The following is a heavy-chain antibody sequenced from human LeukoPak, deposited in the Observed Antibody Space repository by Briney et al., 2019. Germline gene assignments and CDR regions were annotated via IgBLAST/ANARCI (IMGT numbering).Heavy chain of an antibody. CDR3: ASRGSSSWYSYYYYYMDV. CDR1: GFTFDDYG. D-gene: IGHD6-13*01. V-gene: IGHV3-20*04. CDR2: INWNGGST. J-gene: IGHJ6*03. Sequence: GGSLRLSCAASGFTFDDYGMSWVRQAPGKGLEWVSGINWNGGSTGYADSVKGRFTISRDNSKNTLYLQMNSLRAEDTAVYYCASRGSSSWYSYYYYYMDVWGKGTTVTISS.